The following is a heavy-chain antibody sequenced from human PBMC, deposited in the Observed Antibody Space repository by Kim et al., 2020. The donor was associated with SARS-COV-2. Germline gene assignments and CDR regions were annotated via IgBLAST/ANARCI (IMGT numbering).Heavy chain of an antibody. J-gene: IGHJ4*02. CDR3: VRDEDGNFDFDY. Sequence: GGSLRLSCEASGFTFSRFGMNWVRQAPGQGLEWISFISSNTGSTITYADSVKGRFTNPRDNGKNSLYLQMNSLTDEDTAVYYCVRDEDGNFDFDYWGQGT. V-gene: IGHV3-48*02. CDR1: GFTFSRFG. CDR2: ISSNTGSTI.